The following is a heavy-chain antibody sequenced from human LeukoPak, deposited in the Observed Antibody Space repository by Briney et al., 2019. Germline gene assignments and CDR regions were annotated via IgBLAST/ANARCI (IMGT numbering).Heavy chain of an antibody. CDR1: GYTFTGYY. D-gene: IGHD2-15*01. CDR3: ASGPTLGYCSGGSCYSIDFDY. CDR2: INPNSGGT. J-gene: IGHJ4*02. V-gene: IGHV1-2*06. Sequence: ASVKVSCKASGYTFTGYYMHWVRQAPGQGLGWMGRINPNSGGTNYPQKFQGRVTVTRDTSISTAYMELSRLRSDDTAVYYCASGPTLGYCSGGSCYSIDFDYWGQGTLVTVSS.